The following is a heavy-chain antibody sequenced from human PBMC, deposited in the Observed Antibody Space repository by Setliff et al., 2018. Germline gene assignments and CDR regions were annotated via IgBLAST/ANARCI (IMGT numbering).Heavy chain of an antibody. CDR2: IHYSGST. CDR3: ARRRLFWSGQMVDY. CDR1: GGSISSSSYY. J-gene: IGHJ4*02. V-gene: IGHV4-39*07. Sequence: SETLSLTCTVSGGSISSSSYYWGWIRQPPGKGLEWIGSIHYSGSTYYNPSLRSRVTISIDTSKNQFSLKLSSVTAADTAVYYCARRRLFWSGQMVDYWGQGTLVTVSS. D-gene: IGHD3-3*01.